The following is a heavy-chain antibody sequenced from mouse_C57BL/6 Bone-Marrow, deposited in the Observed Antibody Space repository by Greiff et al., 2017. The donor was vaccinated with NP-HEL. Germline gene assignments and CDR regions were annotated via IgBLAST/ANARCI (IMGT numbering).Heavy chain of an antibody. D-gene: IGHD2-1*01. V-gene: IGHV1-81*01. CDR3: ARRGFYYAWFAY. CDR1: GYTFTSYG. Sequence: VHLVESGAELARPGASVKLSCKASGYTFTSYGISWVKQRTGQGLEWIGEIYPRSGNTYYNEKFKGKATLTADKSSSTAYMELRSLTSEDSAVYFCARRGFYYAWFAYWGQGTLVTVSA. CDR2: IYPRSGNT. J-gene: IGHJ3*01.